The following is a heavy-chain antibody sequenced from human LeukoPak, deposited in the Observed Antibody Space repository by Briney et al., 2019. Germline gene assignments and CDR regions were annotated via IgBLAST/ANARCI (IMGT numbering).Heavy chain of an antibody. CDR3: ARGYLIAVAGRSYFDY. Sequence: PSETLSLTCAFYGGSFSGYYWGWIRQPPGKGLEWIGEINHSGSTNYNPSLKSRVTISVDTSKNQFSLKLSSVTAADTAVYYCARGYLIAVAGRSYFDYWGQGTLVTVSS. CDR2: INHSGST. J-gene: IGHJ4*02. CDR1: GGSFSGYY. D-gene: IGHD6-19*01. V-gene: IGHV4-34*01.